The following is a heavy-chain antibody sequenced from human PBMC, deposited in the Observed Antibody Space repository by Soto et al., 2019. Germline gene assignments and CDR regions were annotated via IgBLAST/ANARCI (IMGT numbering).Heavy chain of an antibody. CDR1: GFTFDDYT. D-gene: IGHD6-19*01. Sequence: PGGSLRLSCAASGFTFDDYTMHWVRQAPGKGLEWVSLISWDGGSTYYADSVKGRFTISRDNSKNSLYLQMNSLRTEDTALYYCAKDNGRASGWLPFDYWGQGTLVTVSS. CDR3: AKDNGRASGWLPFDY. V-gene: IGHV3-43*01. J-gene: IGHJ4*02. CDR2: ISWDGGST.